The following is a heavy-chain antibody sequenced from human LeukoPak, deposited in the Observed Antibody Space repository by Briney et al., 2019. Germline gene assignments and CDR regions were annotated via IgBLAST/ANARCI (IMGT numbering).Heavy chain of an antibody. J-gene: IGHJ1*01. V-gene: IGHV4-59*01. D-gene: IGHD2-21*02. CDR3: ARVISDVQH. Sequence: SETLSLTCTVTGGSISSDYWSWIRQPPGKGLEWIGYIYYSGSTNYNPSLKSRVTISVDTSKNQFSLKLSSVTTADTAVYYCARVISDVQHWGEGTLVTVSS. CDR1: GGSISSDY. CDR2: IYYSGST.